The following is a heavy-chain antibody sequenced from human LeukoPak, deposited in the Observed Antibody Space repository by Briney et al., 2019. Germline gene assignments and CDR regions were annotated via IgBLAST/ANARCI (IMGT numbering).Heavy chain of an antibody. CDR3: ARVAKIRGVIIIPGSYGMDV. Sequence: SVNVSCKASGGTFSSYAISWVRQAPGQGLEWMGGIIPIFGNATYAQKFQGRVTITADESTSTAYMELSSLRSEDTAVYYCARVAKIRGVIIIPGSYGMDVWGKGTTVTVSS. CDR2: IIPIFGNA. D-gene: IGHD3-10*01. CDR1: GGTFSSYA. V-gene: IGHV1-69*01. J-gene: IGHJ6*04.